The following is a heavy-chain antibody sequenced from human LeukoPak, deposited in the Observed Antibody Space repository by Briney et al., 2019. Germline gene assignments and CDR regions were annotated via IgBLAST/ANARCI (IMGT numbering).Heavy chain of an antibody. Sequence: GSLRLSCAASGFTFSNCWMHWVRQAPGKGLEWVSRIDSDGSTTKYADSVKGRFTISRDNAKNTLYLQMNSLRAEDTAVYYCVRDAPEWEIPSDYWGQGTLVTVSS. CDR1: GFTFSNCW. CDR2: IDSDGSTT. V-gene: IGHV3-74*03. D-gene: IGHD1-26*01. J-gene: IGHJ4*02. CDR3: VRDAPEWEIPSDY.